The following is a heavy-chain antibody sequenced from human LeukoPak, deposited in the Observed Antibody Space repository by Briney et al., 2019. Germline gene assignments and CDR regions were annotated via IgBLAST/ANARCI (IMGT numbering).Heavy chain of an antibody. D-gene: IGHD5-18*01. CDR3: ARGALGDTAMVTPPDS. J-gene: IGHJ5*01. CDR2: ISYDGSNK. V-gene: IGHV3-30*04. Sequence: GGSLRLSCAASGFTFSSYAMHWVRQAPGKGLEWVAVISYDGSNKYYADSVKGRFTISRDNSKNTLYLQMNSLRAEDTAVYYCARGALGDTAMVTPPDSWGQGTLVTVSS. CDR1: GFTFSSYA.